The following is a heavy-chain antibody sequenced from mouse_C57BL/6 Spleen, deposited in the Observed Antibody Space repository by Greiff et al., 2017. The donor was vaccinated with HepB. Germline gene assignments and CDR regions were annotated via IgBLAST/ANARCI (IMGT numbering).Heavy chain of an antibody. J-gene: IGHJ2*01. CDR3: TKPLDSSGYGDY. D-gene: IGHD3-2*02. CDR2: IDPENGDT. CDR1: GFNIKDDY. Sequence: EVQLQQSGAELVRPGASVKLSCTASGFNIKDDYMHWVKQRPEQGLEWIGWIDPENGDTEYASKFQGKATITADTSSNTAYLQLSSLTSEDTAVYYCTKPLDSSGYGDYWGQGTTLTVSS. V-gene: IGHV14-4*01.